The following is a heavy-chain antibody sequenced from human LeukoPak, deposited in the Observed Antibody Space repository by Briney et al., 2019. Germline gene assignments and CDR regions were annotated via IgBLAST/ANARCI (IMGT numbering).Heavy chain of an antibody. CDR1: GFTFSDYY. J-gene: IGHJ4*02. V-gene: IGHV3-11*01. CDR2: ISSSGSTI. Sequence: GGSLRLSCAASGFTFSDYYMSWIRQAPGKGLEWVSYISSSGSTIYYADSVKGRFTISRDNAKNSLYLQMNSLRAEDTALYYCAKGPYSGYDSPGDYFDYWGQGTLVTVSS. D-gene: IGHD5-12*01. CDR3: AKGPYSGYDSPGDYFDY.